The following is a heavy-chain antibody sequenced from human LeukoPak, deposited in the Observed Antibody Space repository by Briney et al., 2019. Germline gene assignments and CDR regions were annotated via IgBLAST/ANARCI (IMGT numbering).Heavy chain of an antibody. Sequence: GGSLRLSCATSGFTFSSYAMSWVRQAPGKGLEWVSGIIASGGSTYYADSVKGRFTISRDNSRNTLYLQMNSLRAEDTAVYYCAKDYYGGDSHYYGMDVWGQGTTVTVSS. D-gene: IGHD4-23*01. CDR1: GFTFSSYA. CDR3: AKDYYGGDSHYYGMDV. CDR2: IIASGGST. J-gene: IGHJ6*02. V-gene: IGHV3-23*01.